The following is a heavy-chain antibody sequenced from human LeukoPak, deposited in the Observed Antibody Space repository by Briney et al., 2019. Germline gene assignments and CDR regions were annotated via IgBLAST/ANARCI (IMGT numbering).Heavy chain of an antibody. CDR3: ARDHNYAFDN. D-gene: IGHD1-1*01. CDR1: GFPFIDYS. J-gene: IGHJ4*02. Sequence: GGALRLSCAASGFPFIDYSMNWVRQAPGKGLEWISYIGISSGNTKYADSVKGRFTISRDYAKNSLYLQMNSLRVEDTAVYFCARDHNYAFDNWGQGTLVTVSS. CDR2: IGISSGNT. V-gene: IGHV3-11*06.